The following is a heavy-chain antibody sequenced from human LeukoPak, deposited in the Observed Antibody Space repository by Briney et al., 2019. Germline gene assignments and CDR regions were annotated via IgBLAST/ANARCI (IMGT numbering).Heavy chain of an antibody. CDR2: INPNSGGT. V-gene: IGHV1-2*02. J-gene: IGHJ5*02. Sequence: ASVKVSCKASGYTFTGYYMRWVRQAPGQGLEWMGWINPNSGGTNYAQKFQGRVTMTRDTSISTAYMELRSLRSDDTAVYYCARAPITIFGVVINWFDPWGQGTLVTVSS. CDR1: GYTFTGYY. CDR3: ARAPITIFGVVINWFDP. D-gene: IGHD3-3*01.